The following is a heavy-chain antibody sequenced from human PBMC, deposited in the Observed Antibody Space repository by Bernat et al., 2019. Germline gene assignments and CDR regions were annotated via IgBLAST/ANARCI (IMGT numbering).Heavy chain of an antibody. CDR3: AKAVGSIVVVTAIEPNDAFVI. CDR1: GFTFSSYG. D-gene: IGHD2-21*02. Sequence: QVQLVESGGGVVQPGRSQRLSCAASGFTFSSYGMHWVRQAPGKGLEWVAVISYDGSNKYYADSVKGRFTISRDNSKNTLYLQMNSLRAEDTAVYYCAKAVGSIVVVTAIEPNDAFVIWGQGTIFTVSS. V-gene: IGHV3-30*18. J-gene: IGHJ3*02. CDR2: ISYDGSNK.